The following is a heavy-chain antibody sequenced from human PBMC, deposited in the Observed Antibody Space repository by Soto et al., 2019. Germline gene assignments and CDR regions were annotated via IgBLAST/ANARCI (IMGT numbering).Heavy chain of an antibody. V-gene: IGHV4-4*02. CDR3: AQPVGYSSSWYYFDY. J-gene: IGHJ4*02. D-gene: IGHD6-13*01. Sequence: SLTCAVSVGSISSSNWWSWVRQPPGKGLEWIGEIYHSGSTNYNPSLKSRVTISVDKSKNQFSLKLSSVTAADTAVYYCAQPVGYSSSWYYFDYWGQGTLVTVSS. CDR1: VGSISSSNW. CDR2: IYHSGST.